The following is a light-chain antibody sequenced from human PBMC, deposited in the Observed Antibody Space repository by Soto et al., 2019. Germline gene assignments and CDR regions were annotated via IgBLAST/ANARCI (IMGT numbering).Light chain of an antibody. J-gene: IGLJ1*01. CDR1: SSDVGSYNL. CDR3: CSYIGSNTNYV. V-gene: IGLV2-23*01. CDR2: EDN. Sequence: QSVLTQPASVSGSPGQSITISCTGTSSDVGSYNLVSWYQQHPGKAPKLMISEDNKRPSGVSNRFSGSKSGNTASLTISGLQAEDEADYYCCSYIGSNTNYVFGTGTKLTVL.